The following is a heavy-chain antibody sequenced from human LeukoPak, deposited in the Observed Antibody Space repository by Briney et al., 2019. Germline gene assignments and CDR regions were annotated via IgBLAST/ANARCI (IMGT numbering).Heavy chain of an antibody. V-gene: IGHV1-2*02. CDR3: ARDSCAKPIFGVVIISLLNY. Sequence: ASVKVSCKASGYTFTGYYMHWVRQAPGQGLEWMGWINPNSGGTNYAQKFQGRVTMTRDTSISTAYMELSRLRSDDTAVYYCARDSCAKPIFGVVIISLLNYWGQGTLVTVSS. D-gene: IGHD3-3*01. CDR2: INPNSGGT. J-gene: IGHJ4*02. CDR1: GYTFTGYY.